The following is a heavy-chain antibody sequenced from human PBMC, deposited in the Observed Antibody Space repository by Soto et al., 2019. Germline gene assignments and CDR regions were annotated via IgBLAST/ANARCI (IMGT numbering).Heavy chain of an antibody. CDR1: GFTFSSYG. D-gene: IGHD5-18*01. CDR3: AKARDVDTAMVSDY. Sequence: QVQLVESGGGVVQPGRSLRLSCAASGFTFSSYGMHWVRQAPGKGLEWVAVISYDGSNKYYADSVKGRFTISRDNSKNTRYLQMNSLRAEDTAVYYCAKARDVDTAMVSDYWGQGTLVTVSS. J-gene: IGHJ4*02. V-gene: IGHV3-30*18. CDR2: ISYDGSNK.